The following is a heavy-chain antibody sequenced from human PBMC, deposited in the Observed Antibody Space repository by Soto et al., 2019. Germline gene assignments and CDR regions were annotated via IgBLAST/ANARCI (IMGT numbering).Heavy chain of an antibody. CDR3: ARMYSSSWYKGGFDY. J-gene: IGHJ4*02. CDR1: GESFNGYY. V-gene: IGHV4-34*01. Sequence: PSETLSLTCAVYGESFNGYYWSWVRQPPGKGLEWIAEFNHSGTTAYNPSLKGRVTMSVDTSQNQFSLKLSSVTAADTAVYYCARMYSSSWYKGGFDYWGRGTLVTVSS. D-gene: IGHD6-13*01. CDR2: FNHSGTT.